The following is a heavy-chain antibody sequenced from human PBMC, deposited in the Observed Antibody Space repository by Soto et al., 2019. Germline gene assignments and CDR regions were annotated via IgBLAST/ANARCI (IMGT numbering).Heavy chain of an antibody. CDR2: IIPIFGTA. CDR3: ARAGRRMATMTRLDY. J-gene: IGHJ4*02. CDR1: GGTFSSYA. Sequence: GSSVKVSCKASGGTFSSYAISWVRQAPGQGLEWMGGIIPIFGTANYAQKFQGRVTITADESTSTAYMELSSLRSEDTAVYYCARAGRRMATMTRLDYWGQGTLVTVSS. V-gene: IGHV1-69*13. D-gene: IGHD5-12*01.